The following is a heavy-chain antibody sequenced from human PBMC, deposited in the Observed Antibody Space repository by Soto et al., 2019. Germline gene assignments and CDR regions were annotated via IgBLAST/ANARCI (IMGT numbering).Heavy chain of an antibody. D-gene: IGHD3-16*01. J-gene: IGHJ4*02. CDR2: TSYDGNNK. V-gene: IGHV3-30*19. Sequence: QVQLVESGGGVVQPGTSLRLSCAASGFRFKSFVMHWVRQAPGKGMEWVAFTSYDGNNKDYGVSVKGRFTVSRDNSQNTLHLQMDFLRPEDTAIYYCARWGTPGGFDLWGQGNLVSVSS. CDR1: GFRFKSFV. CDR3: ARWGTPGGFDL.